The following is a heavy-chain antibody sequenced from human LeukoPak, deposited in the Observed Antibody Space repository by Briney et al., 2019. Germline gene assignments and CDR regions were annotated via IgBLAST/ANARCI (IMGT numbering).Heavy chain of an antibody. CDR1: EFTFAIYW. D-gene: IGHD1-1*01. CDR3: ASQLERRQGWFDP. V-gene: IGHV3-7*01. Sequence: GGSLRLSCAASEFTFAIYWMSWVRQSPGKGREWVANIKQDGREKYYADSVKGRFTISRDNAKNSLYLQMNSLRAEDSAVYYCASQLERRQGWFDPWGQGTLVTVSS. J-gene: IGHJ5*02. CDR2: IKQDGREK.